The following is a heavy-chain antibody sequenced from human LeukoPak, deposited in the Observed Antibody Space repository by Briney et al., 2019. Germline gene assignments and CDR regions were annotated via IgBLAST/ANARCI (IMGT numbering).Heavy chain of an antibody. D-gene: IGHD2-15*01. CDR2: IYYSGST. V-gene: IGHV4-59*01. J-gene: IGHJ6*03. CDR1: GGSISSYY. CDR3: ARGYCSGGSCYSYYYYNYMDV. Sequence: PSETLSLTCTVSGGSISSYYWSWIRQPPGKGLEWIGYIYYSGSTNYNPSLKSRVTISVDTSKNQFSLKLSSVTAADTAVYYCARGYCSGGSCYSYYYYNYMDVWGKGTTVTVSS.